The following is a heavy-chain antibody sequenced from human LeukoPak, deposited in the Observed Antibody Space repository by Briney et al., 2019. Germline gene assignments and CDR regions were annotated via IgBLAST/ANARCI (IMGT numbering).Heavy chain of an antibody. Sequence: GGSLRLSCAASGFTFRSYAMSWVRQAPGKGLEWVSTISGTGGTTYYADSVKGRFTISRDNSKNTLFLQFNSLRADDTAVYYCAKGRGTTVTAAANYWGQGTLVTVSS. CDR3: AKGRGTTVTAAANY. J-gene: IGHJ4*02. CDR2: ISGTGGTT. V-gene: IGHV3-23*01. D-gene: IGHD4-17*01. CDR1: GFTFRSYA.